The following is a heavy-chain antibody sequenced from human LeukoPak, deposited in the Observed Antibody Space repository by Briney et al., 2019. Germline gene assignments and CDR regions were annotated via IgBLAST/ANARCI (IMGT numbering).Heavy chain of an antibody. D-gene: IGHD4-17*01. CDR1: GFTFSSYA. V-gene: IGHV3-23*01. CDR3: ATTVTTLYYFDY. J-gene: IGHJ4*02. Sequence: GGSLRLSCAASGFTFSSYAMSWVRQAPGKGQEWVSAISGSGGSTYYADSVKGRFTISRDNSKNTLYLQMNSLRAEDTAVYYCATTVTTLYYFDYWGQGTLVTVSS. CDR2: ISGSGGST.